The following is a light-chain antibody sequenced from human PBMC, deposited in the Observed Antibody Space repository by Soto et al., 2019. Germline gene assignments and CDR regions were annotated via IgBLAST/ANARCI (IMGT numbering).Light chain of an antibody. CDR3: AAWDASLNGVV. V-gene: IGLV2-14*01. CDR2: EVS. CDR1: SSDVGGYNY. J-gene: IGLJ2*01. Sequence: QSVLTQPASVSGSPGQSITISCTGTSSDVGGYNYVSWYQQHPGKAPKLMIYEVSNRPSGVSNRFSGSKSGNTASLTISGLQAEDEADYYCAAWDASLNGVVFGGGTKLTVL.